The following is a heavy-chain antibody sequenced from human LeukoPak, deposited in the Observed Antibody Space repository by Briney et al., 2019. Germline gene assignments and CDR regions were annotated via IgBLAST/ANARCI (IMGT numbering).Heavy chain of an antibody. CDR2: INPNSGGT. D-gene: IGHD3-10*01. J-gene: IGHJ1*01. Sequence: ASVKVTCKASGYTFTGYYMHWVRQAPGQGLEWMGWINPNSGGTNYAQKFQGRVTMTGDTSISTAYMELSRLRSDDTAVYYCATMVRGVIISAEYFQHWGQGTLVTVSS. CDR1: GYTFTGYY. V-gene: IGHV1-2*02. CDR3: ATMVRGVIISAEYFQH.